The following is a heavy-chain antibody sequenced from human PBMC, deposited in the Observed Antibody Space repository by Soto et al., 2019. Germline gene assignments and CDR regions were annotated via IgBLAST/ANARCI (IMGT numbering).Heavy chain of an antibody. V-gene: IGHV3-23*01. CDR1: GFTFSDNA. CDR3: AKSLSTAVNYGLDV. Sequence: EVQLLESGGGLVQPGGSLRLSCGASGFTFSDNAMTWVRQAPGKGLEWVSSISDDGDSTYYADSVKGRFTISRDNSKNTLFLQMSNLGAEDMAVYYCAKSLSTAVNYGLDVWGQGTSVTVSS. CDR2: ISDDGDST. J-gene: IGHJ6*02. D-gene: IGHD2-2*01.